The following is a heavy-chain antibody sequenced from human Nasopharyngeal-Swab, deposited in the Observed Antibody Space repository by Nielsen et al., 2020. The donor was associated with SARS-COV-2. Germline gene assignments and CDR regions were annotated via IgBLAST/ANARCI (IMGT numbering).Heavy chain of an antibody. CDR2: INTSTGKP. V-gene: IGHV7-4-1*02. J-gene: IGHJ4*02. D-gene: IGHD2-15*01. CDR1: GYTFTGYA. Sequence: ASVKVSCKASGYTFTGYAINWVRQAPGRGLEWLGWINTSTGKPAYAPAFTGRFVLSLDTSVGTTYLHISNLKPEDTAVYFCARGLIVGDGNAGKVLPYWGQGSLVTVSS. CDR3: ARGLIVGDGNAGKVLPY.